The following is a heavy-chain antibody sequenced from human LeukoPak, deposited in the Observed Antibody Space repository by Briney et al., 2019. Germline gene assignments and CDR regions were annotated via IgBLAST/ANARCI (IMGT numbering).Heavy chain of an antibody. D-gene: IGHD4-23*01. Sequence: SVKVSCKASGGTFSSYAISWVRQAPGQGLEWMGGIIPIFGTANYAQKFQGRVTITADKSTSTAYMELSSLRSDNTAVYYCARDLYGGTSATFDYWGQGTLVTVSS. CDR1: GGTFSSYA. CDR3: ARDLYGGTSATFDY. CDR2: IIPIFGTA. J-gene: IGHJ4*02. V-gene: IGHV1-69*06.